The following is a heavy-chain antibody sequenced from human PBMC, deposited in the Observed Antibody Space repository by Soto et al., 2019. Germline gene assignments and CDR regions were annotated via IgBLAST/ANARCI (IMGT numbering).Heavy chain of an antibody. Sequence: SLGVSCTASGFTFGNYAIPWVLQYPGKGLEWVAVISYDGGNKNHADSVKGRFTISRDNSKNTLFLQMNNLRAEDTAVYYCARDGWLYYDSTSQGMDVWGQGTTVTVSS. V-gene: IGHV3-30-3*01. CDR3: ARDGWLYYDSTSQGMDV. CDR2: ISYDGGNK. J-gene: IGHJ6*02. CDR1: GFTFGNYA. D-gene: IGHD3-22*01.